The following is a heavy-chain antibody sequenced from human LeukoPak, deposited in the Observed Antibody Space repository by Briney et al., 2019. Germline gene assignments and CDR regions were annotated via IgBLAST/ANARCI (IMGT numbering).Heavy chain of an antibody. CDR3: ARVWVSSSWYFDY. J-gene: IGHJ4*02. CDR2: INSDGSST. Sequence: GGSLRLSCAASGFTFSSYWMHWVRQAPGKGLVWVSRINSDGSSTSYADSVKGRFTISRDNAKNTLYLQMNSLRAEDTAVYYCARVWVSSSWYFDYWGQGTLVTVSS. V-gene: IGHV3-74*01. D-gene: IGHD6-13*01. CDR1: GFTFSSYW.